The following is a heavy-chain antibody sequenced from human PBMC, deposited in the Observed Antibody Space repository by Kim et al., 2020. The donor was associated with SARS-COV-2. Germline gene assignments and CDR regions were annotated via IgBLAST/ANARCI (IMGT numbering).Heavy chain of an antibody. V-gene: IGHV3-23*01. CDR3: AKAILTVAAFDY. J-gene: IGHJ4*02. Sequence: YYPGSVKGHFTISRDNSKNTLYLQMNSLIAEDTAVYYCAKAILTVAAFDYWGQGTLVTVSS. D-gene: IGHD2-15*01.